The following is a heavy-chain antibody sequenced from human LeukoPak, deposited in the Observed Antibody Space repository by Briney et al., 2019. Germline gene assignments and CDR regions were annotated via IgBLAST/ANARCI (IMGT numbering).Heavy chain of an antibody. V-gene: IGHV4-38-2*01. D-gene: IGHD5-12*01. Sequence: PSETLSLTCAVSGYSINSGYCWGWIRQPPGKGLEWIGSINHSGSTYYNPSLKSRVTISVDTSKNQFSLKLSSVTAADTAVYYCARVATTTNPPQRPFDYWGQGTLVTVSS. CDR1: GYSINSGYC. CDR2: INHSGST. J-gene: IGHJ4*02. CDR3: ARVATTTNPPQRPFDY.